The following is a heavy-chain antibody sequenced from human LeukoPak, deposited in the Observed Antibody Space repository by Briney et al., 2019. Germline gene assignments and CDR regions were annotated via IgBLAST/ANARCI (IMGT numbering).Heavy chain of an antibody. CDR3: ARSHDHLWGNYPDY. D-gene: IGHD3-16*02. CDR1: VGSIDSTNW. V-gene: IGHV4/OR15-8*01. Sequence: SETLSLTCDVSVGSIDSTNWWNWVRQPPGKGLEWIGEIHHDGRINYNPSLKSRVTLSVDKSKNQFSLRLNSVTAADTAMYYCARSHDHLWGNYPDYWGQGTLVTVSS. J-gene: IGHJ4*01. CDR2: IHHDGRI.